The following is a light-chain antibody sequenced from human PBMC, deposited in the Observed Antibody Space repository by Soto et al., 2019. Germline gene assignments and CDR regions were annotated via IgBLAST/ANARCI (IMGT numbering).Light chain of an antibody. CDR2: DVT. J-gene: IGLJ1*01. CDR3: SSFTSSSSYV. V-gene: IGLV2-14*01. CDR1: SSDFAIYNS. Sequence: QSVLTQPASVSGSPGQSITLLCTGTSSDFAIYNSVSWYQQHPGKAPKLMIHDVTNRPSGVSGRFSGSRSDNTASLTISGLQAEDEADYYCSSFTSSSSYVFGPGTKVTVL.